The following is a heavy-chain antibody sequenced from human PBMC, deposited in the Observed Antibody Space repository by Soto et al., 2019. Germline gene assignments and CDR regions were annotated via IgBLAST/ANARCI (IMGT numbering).Heavy chain of an antibody. CDR3: AKGYDILTDWAAFDI. CDR2: ISWNSGSI. J-gene: IGHJ3*02. V-gene: IGHV3-9*01. CDR1: GFTFDDYA. D-gene: IGHD3-9*01. Sequence: EVQLVESGGGLVQPGRSLRLSCAASGFTFDDYAMHWVRQAPGKGLEGVSGISWNSGSIGYADSVKARFTISRDNAKNSLYLQMNSLRAEDTALYYCAKGYDILTDWAAFDIWGHGTMVTVSS.